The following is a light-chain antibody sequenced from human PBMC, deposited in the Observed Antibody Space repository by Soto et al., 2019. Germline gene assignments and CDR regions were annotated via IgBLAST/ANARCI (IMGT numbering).Light chain of an antibody. J-gene: IGKJ1*01. CDR1: QSISIW. CDR3: QQYNSDST. CDR2: KAS. V-gene: IGKV1-5*03. Sequence: DIQMTQSPSTLSASVGDRVTITCRASQSISIWLAWYQQKPGKAPKLLLYKASSLESGVPSRVSCSGSGTEVSHTINRVQPEDFATYYGQQYNSDSTFGQGTKVEIK.